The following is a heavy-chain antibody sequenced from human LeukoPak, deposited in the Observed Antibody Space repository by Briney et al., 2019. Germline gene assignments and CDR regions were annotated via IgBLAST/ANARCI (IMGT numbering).Heavy chain of an antibody. Sequence: GGSLRLSCAASGFTFSTYGMHWVRQDPGKGPVWVAFIRYDGSNKNYADSVKGRFTISRDNSKNTLYLQMNSLRAEDTAVYYCAKDPYPAGIAAAGHFDYWGQGTLVTVSS. CDR3: AKDPYPAGIAAAGHFDY. J-gene: IGHJ4*02. D-gene: IGHD6-13*01. CDR2: IRYDGSNK. V-gene: IGHV3-30*02. CDR1: GFTFSTYG.